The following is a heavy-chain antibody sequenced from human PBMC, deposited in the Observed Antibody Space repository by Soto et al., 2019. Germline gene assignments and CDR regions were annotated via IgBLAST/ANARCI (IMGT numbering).Heavy chain of an antibody. Sequence: SETLSLTCTVSGGSISSYYWSWIRQPPEKGLGWIGYIYYSGSTNYNPSLKSRVTISVDTSKNQFSLKLSSVTAADTAVYYCARVPGNYYDSSGAIDYWGQGTLVTVSS. J-gene: IGHJ4*02. CDR2: IYYSGST. V-gene: IGHV4-59*01. CDR3: ARVPGNYYDSSGAIDY. CDR1: GGSISSYY. D-gene: IGHD3-22*01.